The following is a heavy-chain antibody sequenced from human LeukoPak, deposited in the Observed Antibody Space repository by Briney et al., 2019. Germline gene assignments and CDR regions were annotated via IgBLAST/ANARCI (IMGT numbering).Heavy chain of an antibody. V-gene: IGHV4-30-4*08. Sequence: SETLSLTCTVSGGSISSGDYYWSWIRQPPGKGLEWIGYIYYSGSTNYNPSLKSRVTISVDTSKNQFSLKLSSVTAADTAVYYCARYPSEYYDFWSGYYDDAFDIWGQGTMVTVSS. CDR3: ARYPSEYYDFWSGYYDDAFDI. D-gene: IGHD3-3*01. CDR2: IYYSGST. CDR1: GGSISSGDYY. J-gene: IGHJ3*02.